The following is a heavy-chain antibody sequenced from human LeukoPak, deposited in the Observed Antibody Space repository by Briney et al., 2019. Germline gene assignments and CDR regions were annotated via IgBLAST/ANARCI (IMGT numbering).Heavy chain of an antibody. V-gene: IGHV3-74*01. CDR1: GFTFDDYA. CDR2: INSDGINT. Sequence: GGSLRLSCAASGFTFDDYAMHWVRQAPGKGLVWVSRINSDGINTSYADSVKGRFTISRDNAKNTLNLRMNSLRAEDTAVYYCARDLGQYYDTSDNWFDPWGQGTLVTVSS. D-gene: IGHD3-22*01. CDR3: ARDLGQYYDTSDNWFDP. J-gene: IGHJ5*02.